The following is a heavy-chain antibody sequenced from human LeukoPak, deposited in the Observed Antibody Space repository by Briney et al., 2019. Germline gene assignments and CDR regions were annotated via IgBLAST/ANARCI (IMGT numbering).Heavy chain of an antibody. CDR2: ISPGGPT. CDR1: GFTFSSYG. D-gene: IGHD5-12*01. Sequence: GGSLRLSCAASGFTFSSYGMSWVRQAPGKGLEWVSGISPGGPTYYADSVKGRFTISRDDSKNTLYLQMKNLRAEDTAVYYCAKDGAWLRFDDWGQGILVSVSS. J-gene: IGHJ4*02. CDR3: AKDGAWLRFDD. V-gene: IGHV3-23*01.